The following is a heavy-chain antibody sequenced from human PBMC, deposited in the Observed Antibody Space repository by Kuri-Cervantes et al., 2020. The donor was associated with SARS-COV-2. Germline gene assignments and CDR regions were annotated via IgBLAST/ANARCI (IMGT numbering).Heavy chain of an antibody. D-gene: IGHD4-23*01. CDR1: GGSVNSYY. Sequence: SETLSLTCTVFGGSVNSYYWTWIRQPPGKGLEWVGSIYYTGPTNYNPSLKSRVTMSIDTSKNQFSLKLSSVTAADTAVYYCARHFYGGNAIFQYWGQGTLVTVSS. V-gene: IGHV4-59*08. CDR3: ARHFYGGNAIFQY. CDR2: IYYTGPT. J-gene: IGHJ4*02.